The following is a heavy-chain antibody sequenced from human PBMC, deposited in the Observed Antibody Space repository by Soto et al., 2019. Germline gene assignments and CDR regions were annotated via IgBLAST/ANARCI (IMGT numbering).Heavy chain of an antibody. D-gene: IGHD3-16*01. CDR2: IRQGGNEK. V-gene: IGHV3-7*01. Sequence: PGGSLGLSCTASGFMFSTYLMSWVRQAPGKGLEWVANIRQGGNEKFYVDSVKGRFTISRDNAKKSLYLQTNSLRAEDTAVYHCVGALNYEVPYHYYGMDVPGQGSTVTVSS. CDR1: GFMFSTYL. CDR3: VGALNYEVPYHYYGMDV. J-gene: IGHJ6*02.